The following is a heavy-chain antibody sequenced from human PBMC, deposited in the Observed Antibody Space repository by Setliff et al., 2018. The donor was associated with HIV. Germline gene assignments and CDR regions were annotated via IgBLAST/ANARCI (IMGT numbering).Heavy chain of an antibody. CDR1: GGSFSNYY. Sequence: PSETLSLTCAVYGGSFSNYYWSWIRQIPGKGLEWIGEVVEEGHTNYNPSLKSRVTISVDTSKKQFSLKLTSVTAADTGVYFCARGRDCGDNSCLLRLYYHYGMDAWGPGTAVTVSS. CDR2: VVEEGHT. CDR3: ARGRDCGDNSCLLRLYYHYGMDA. D-gene: IGHD2-21*01. J-gene: IGHJ6*02. V-gene: IGHV4-34*01.